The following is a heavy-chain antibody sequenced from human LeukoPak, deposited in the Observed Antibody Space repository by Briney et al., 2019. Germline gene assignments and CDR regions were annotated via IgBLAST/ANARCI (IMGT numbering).Heavy chain of an antibody. CDR3: ARDTISGYDH. CDR1: GYPFSGYY. Sequence: ASVKVSCKASGYPFSGYYLHWVRQAPGQGPEWMGRIYPTSGGTHYARKFQGRVTMTRDTSISTAYMELSSLRSDDTAVYYCARDTISGYDHWGQGTLVTVSS. J-gene: IGHJ5*02. V-gene: IGHV1-2*06. CDR2: IYPTSGGT. D-gene: IGHD5-12*01.